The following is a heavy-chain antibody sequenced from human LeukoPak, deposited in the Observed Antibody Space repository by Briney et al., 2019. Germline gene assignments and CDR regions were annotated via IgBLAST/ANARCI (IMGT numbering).Heavy chain of an antibody. CDR1: GFTFSSYA. J-gene: IGHJ3*02. V-gene: IGHV3-23*01. CDR3: AKDRGYSYGYPAAAFDI. D-gene: IGHD5-18*01. Sequence: GGSLRLSCAASGFTFSSYAMSWVRQAPGKGLEWVSAISGSGGSTYYADSVKGRFTISRDNSKNTLYLQMSSLRAEDTAVYYCAKDRGYSYGYPAAAFDIWGQGTMVTVSS. CDR2: ISGSGGST.